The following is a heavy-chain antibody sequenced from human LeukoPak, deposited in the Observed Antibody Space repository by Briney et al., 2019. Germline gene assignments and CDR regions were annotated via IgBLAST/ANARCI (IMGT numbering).Heavy chain of an antibody. V-gene: IGHV3-23*01. D-gene: IGHD3-22*01. CDR2: ISGSGSNT. J-gene: IGHJ3*02. CDR3: EKTGDYFDSSGYYRPDAFDI. CDR1: GFTFSSYA. Sequence: GGSLRLSCAASGFTFSSYAMSWVRQAPGKGLEWVSAISGSGSNTYYADSVKGRFTISRDNSQNTLYLQMNSLRAEDTAVYYCEKTGDYFDSSGYYRPDAFDIWGRGTMVTVSS.